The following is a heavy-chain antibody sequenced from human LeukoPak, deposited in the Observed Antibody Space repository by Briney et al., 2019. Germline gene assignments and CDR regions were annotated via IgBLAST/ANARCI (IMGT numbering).Heavy chain of an antibody. J-gene: IGHJ4*02. Sequence: GGSLRLFCAASGFTFSSYWMSWVRQAPGKGLEWVSYISSSGSTIYYADSVKGRFTISRDNSKNTLYLQMNSLRAEDTAVYYCAKPARTDYADYWGQGTLVTVSS. CDR2: ISSSGSTI. CDR3: AKPARTDYADY. V-gene: IGHV3-48*01. CDR1: GFTFSSYW. D-gene: IGHD1-14*01.